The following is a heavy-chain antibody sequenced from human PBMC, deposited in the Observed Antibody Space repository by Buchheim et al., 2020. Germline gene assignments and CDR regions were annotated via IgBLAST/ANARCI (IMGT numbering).Heavy chain of an antibody. D-gene: IGHD3-22*01. Sequence: QVQLQESGPGLVKPSQTLSLTCTVSGGSISSGGYYWSWIRQHPGKGLEWIGYIYYSGSTYYNPSLKSRVTISVDTSKNQFSLKLSSVTAADTAVYYCARMPNYYDSSGYPGNYYYYYGMDVWGQGTT. CDR1: GGSISSGGYY. J-gene: IGHJ6*02. V-gene: IGHV4-31*03. CDR3: ARMPNYYDSSGYPGNYYYYYGMDV. CDR2: IYYSGST.